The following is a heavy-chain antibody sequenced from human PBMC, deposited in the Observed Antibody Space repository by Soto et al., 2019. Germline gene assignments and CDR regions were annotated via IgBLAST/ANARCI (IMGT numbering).Heavy chain of an antibody. CDR3: ARDWRGSNWFDP. J-gene: IGHJ5*02. Sequence: GGSLRLSCAASGFTFSSYNMNWVRQAPGKGLEWVSYISSSSSFIYYADSVKGRFTISRDNAKKSLYLQMNSLRAEDTAVYYCARDWRGSNWFDPWGQGTLVTVSS. D-gene: IGHD3-3*01. CDR2: ISSSSSFI. CDR1: GFTFSSYN. V-gene: IGHV3-21*01.